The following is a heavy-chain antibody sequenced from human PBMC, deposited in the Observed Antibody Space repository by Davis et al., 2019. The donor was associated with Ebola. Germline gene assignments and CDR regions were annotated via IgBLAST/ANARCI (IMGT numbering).Heavy chain of an antibody. CDR2: IKQDGSEK. CDR1: GFTFSSYA. D-gene: IGHD4-17*01. CDR3: AREGYYGDSGFDY. J-gene: IGHJ4*02. V-gene: IGHV3-7*01. Sequence: PGGSLRLSCAASGFTFSSYAMTWVRQAPGKGLEWVANIKQDGSEKYYVDSVKGRFTISRDNAKNSLYLQMNSLRAEDTAVYYCAREGYYGDSGFDYWGQGTLVTVSS.